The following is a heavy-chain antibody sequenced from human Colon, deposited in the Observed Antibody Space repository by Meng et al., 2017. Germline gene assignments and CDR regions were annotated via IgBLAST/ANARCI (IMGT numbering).Heavy chain of an antibody. CDR1: GYIFNNYA. CDR3: SRDENSSGPTTNWCDP. D-gene: IGHD6-19*01. Sequence: ASVKVSCKASGYIFNNYAISWFRQSPGLGLEWMGWVSAYSGKTIYAQNFQDRLTLTTETSTTTANMELRSLRSDDTAIYYCSRDENSSGPTTNWCDPWGQGTLVTVSS. CDR2: VSAYSGKT. V-gene: IGHV1-18*01. J-gene: IGHJ5*02.